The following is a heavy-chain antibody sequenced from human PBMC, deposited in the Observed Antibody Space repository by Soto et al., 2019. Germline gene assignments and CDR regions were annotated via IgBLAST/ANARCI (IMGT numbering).Heavy chain of an antibody. D-gene: IGHD2-2*01. J-gene: IGHJ5*02. CDR2: IYDSGST. Sequence: QVQLQESGPGLVKPSQTLSLTCTVSGGSISSGDSYWSWIRQPPGKGLEWIGYIYDSGSTYYNPSLKTRVTKSLDPSKNQFSLKLSSVTAADTAVYYCARGWRRVPTAIGWFDPWGQGTLVTVSS. V-gene: IGHV4-30-4*01. CDR1: GGSISSGDSY. CDR3: ARGWRRVPTAIGWFDP.